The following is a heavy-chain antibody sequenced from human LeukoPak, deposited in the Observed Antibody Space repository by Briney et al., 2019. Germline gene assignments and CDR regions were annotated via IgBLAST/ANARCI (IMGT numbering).Heavy chain of an antibody. D-gene: IGHD6-19*01. CDR1: GGTFGSYA. CDR2: IIPIFGTA. J-gene: IGHJ4*02. CDR3: ATTPRIAVAGYCDY. V-gene: IGHV1-69*01. Sequence: GSSVKVSCKASGGTFGSYAISWVRQAPGQGLEWMGGIIPIFGTANYAQKFQGRVTITADESTSTAYMELSSLRSEDTAVYYCATTPRIAVAGYCDYWGQGTLVTVSS.